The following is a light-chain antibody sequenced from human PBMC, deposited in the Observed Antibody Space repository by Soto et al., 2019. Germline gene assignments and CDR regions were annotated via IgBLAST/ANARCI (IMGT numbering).Light chain of an antibody. CDR1: QSITSNF. CDR3: HQYGRSLLMYT. CDR2: GAS. J-gene: IGKJ2*01. V-gene: IGKV3-20*01. Sequence: EIVLTQSPGTLSLSPGERATLSCRASQSITSNFLAWYQQKPGQAPRLLIYGASTRAAGVPDRFSGSGSGTDFTLTITRLESEDFAVYYCHQYGRSLLMYTFGQGNKLGVK.